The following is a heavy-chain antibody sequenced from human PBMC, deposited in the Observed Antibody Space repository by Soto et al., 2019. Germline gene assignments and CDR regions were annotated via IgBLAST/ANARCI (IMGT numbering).Heavy chain of an antibody. CDR3: ATQPRYDSSGYFFY. D-gene: IGHD3-22*01. Sequence: SETLSLTCTVSGGSISSYYWSWIRQPPGKGLEWVGYIYYSGSTNYNPFLKSRVTMSVDTSKNQFSLRLSSVTAADTAVYYCATQPRYDSSGYFFYWGQGRLVTVSS. CDR2: IYYSGST. J-gene: IGHJ4*02. V-gene: IGHV4-59*03. CDR1: GGSISSYY.